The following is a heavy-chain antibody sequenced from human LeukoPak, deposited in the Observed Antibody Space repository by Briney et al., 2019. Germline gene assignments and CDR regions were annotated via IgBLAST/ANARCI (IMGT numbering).Heavy chain of an antibody. D-gene: IGHD2-2*01. V-gene: IGHV4-61*02. CDR2: IYTSGST. CDR3: AREALGYCSSTSCYGVDV. Sequence: SETLSLTCTVSGGSISSGSYYWSWIRQPAGKGLEWIGRIYTSGSTNYNPPLKSRVTISVDTSKNPFSLKLSSVTAADTAVYYCAREALGYCSSTSCYGVDVWGKGTTVTVSS. J-gene: IGHJ6*04. CDR1: GGSISSGSYY.